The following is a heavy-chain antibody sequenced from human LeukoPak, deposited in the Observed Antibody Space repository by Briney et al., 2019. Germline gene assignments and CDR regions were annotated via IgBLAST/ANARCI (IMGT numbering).Heavy chain of an antibody. CDR2: IKSRNDGGTT. J-gene: IGHJ4*02. CDR1: GFTFKNAW. CDR3: ATEFWGSYNY. D-gene: IGHD7-27*01. V-gene: IGHV3-15*01. Sequence: RPGGSLRLSCAASGFTFKNAWMSWVRQAPGKGLEWVGHIKSRNDGGTTDYAAPVKARFTISRDDSKNTLYLQMNSLKTEDTAVYYCATEFWGSYNYWGQGTLVTVSS.